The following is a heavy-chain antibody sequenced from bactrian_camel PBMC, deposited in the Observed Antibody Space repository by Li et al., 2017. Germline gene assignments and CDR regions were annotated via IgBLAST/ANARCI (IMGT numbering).Heavy chain of an antibody. J-gene: IGHJ6*01. CDR1: GYTGRTGC. V-gene: IGHV3S53*01. Sequence: QVQLVESGGGSVQAGGSLRLSCVASGYTGRTGCMGWFRQSSGDQREGVAVIDNDGSEIYVDSVKGRFTISKDNAKNTLYLQMNSLKPEDTANYYCAAGQRLVVGSCVFGYWGQGTQVTVS. CDR2: IDNDGSE. D-gene: IGHD5*01. CDR3: AAGQRLVVGSCVFGY.